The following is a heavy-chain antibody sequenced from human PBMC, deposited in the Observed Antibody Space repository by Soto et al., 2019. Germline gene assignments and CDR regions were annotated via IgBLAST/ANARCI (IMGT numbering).Heavy chain of an antibody. CDR2: IIPILGIA. D-gene: IGHD4-17*01. Sequence: QVQLVQSGAEVKKPGSSVKVSCKASGGTFSSYTISWVRQAPGQGLEWMGRIIPILGIANYAQKFQGRVTITADKSTSTAYMGLSSLRSEDTAVYYCAKAPTVTSVDFDYWGKGTLVTVSS. CDR3: AKAPTVTSVDFDY. CDR1: GGTFSSYT. V-gene: IGHV1-69*02. J-gene: IGHJ4*02.